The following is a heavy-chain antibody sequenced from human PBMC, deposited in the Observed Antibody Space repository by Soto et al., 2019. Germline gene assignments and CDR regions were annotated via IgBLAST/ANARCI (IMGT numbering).Heavy chain of an antibody. J-gene: IGHJ5*02. Sequence: QVQLQESGPGLVKPSETLSLTCTVSGGSISSYYWSWIRQPPGKGLEWIGYIYYSGSTNYNPSLKSRVTISVDTSKNQFSLKLSSVTAADTAVYYCARVRGYSGYDYWFDPWGQGTLVTVSS. CDR1: GGSISSYY. D-gene: IGHD5-12*01. CDR2: IYYSGST. V-gene: IGHV4-59*01. CDR3: ARVRGYSGYDYWFDP.